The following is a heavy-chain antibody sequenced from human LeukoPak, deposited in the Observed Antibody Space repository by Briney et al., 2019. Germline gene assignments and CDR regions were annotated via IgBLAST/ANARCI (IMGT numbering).Heavy chain of an antibody. D-gene: IGHD2-2*01. CDR2: ISSSSNYI. Sequence: GGSLRLSCAASGFTFSSYSMNWVRQAPGKGLEWVSSISSSSNYIYYADSVKGRFTISRDNAKNSLYLQMNSLRAEDTAVYYCARSYTYCSSTSCYPTCFDYWGQGTLVTVSS. J-gene: IGHJ4*02. CDR1: GFTFSSYS. V-gene: IGHV3-21*01. CDR3: ARSYTYCSSTSCYPTCFDY.